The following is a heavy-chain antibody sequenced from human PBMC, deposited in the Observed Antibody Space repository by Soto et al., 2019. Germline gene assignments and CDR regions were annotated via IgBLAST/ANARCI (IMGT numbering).Heavy chain of an antibody. CDR2: IYYSGST. D-gene: IGHD3-10*01. Sequence: QVQLQESSQGLVKPSQTLSLTCTVSGGSISSGDYYWSWIRQPPGKGLEWIGYIYYSGSTYYNPSLKSRVTISVDTSKNQFSLKLSSVTAADTAVYYCARVGFGELLAHGMDVWGQGTTVTVSS. CDR3: ARVGFGELLAHGMDV. J-gene: IGHJ6*02. CDR1: GGSISSGDYY. V-gene: IGHV4-30-4*01.